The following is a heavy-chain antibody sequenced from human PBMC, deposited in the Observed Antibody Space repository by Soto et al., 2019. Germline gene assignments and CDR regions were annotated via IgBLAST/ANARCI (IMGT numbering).Heavy chain of an antibody. J-gene: IGHJ4*02. CDR1: GYTFTSYA. D-gene: IGHD2-2*01. CDR2: INADNGNT. V-gene: IGHV1-3*01. CDR3: SRDLLGYCSSTSCYVFDY. Sequence: ASVKVSCKASGYTFTSYAMHWVRQAPGQRLEWMGWINADNGNTKYSQKFQGRVTITTDTSTSTAYMELRSLRSDDTAVYYCSRDLLGYCSSTSCYVFDYWGQGTLVTVSS.